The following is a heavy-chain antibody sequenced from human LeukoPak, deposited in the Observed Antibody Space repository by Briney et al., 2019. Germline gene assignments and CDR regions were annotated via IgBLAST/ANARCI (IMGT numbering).Heavy chain of an antibody. D-gene: IGHD5-12*01. CDR2: IYNSGSS. CDR1: GGPLSSFY. V-gene: IGHV4-59*08. Sequence: LGTPSPPPRVSGGPLSSFYWGRVRQAPRGGLGWIGYIYNSGSSNYKSPLKSRVTMSGDTSKNQLSLKLSSVTAADTAVYYCARHAENGYDRFDHWGQGTLVTVSS. J-gene: IGHJ4*02. CDR3: ARHAENGYDRFDH.